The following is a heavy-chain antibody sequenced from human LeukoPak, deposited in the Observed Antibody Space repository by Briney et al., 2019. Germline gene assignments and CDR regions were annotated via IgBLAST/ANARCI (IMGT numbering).Heavy chain of an antibody. CDR1: GGSFSSGDYY. Sequence: SETLSLTCTVSGGSFSSGDYYWSWIRQPPGEGLEWIGYIYYSGRTYFNPFLKRRFTISVATPKNQFSLKLSSVTAADPAVYYCARRSYYYDSSGYFDYWGQGTLVTVSS. J-gene: IGHJ4*02. V-gene: IGHV4-30-4*08. D-gene: IGHD3-22*01. CDR2: IYYSGRT. CDR3: ARRSYYYDSSGYFDY.